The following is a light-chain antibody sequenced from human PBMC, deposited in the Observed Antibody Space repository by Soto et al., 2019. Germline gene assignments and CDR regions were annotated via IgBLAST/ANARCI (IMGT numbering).Light chain of an antibody. CDR3: QQTYIAPRT. CDR2: AAS. J-gene: IGKJ1*01. CDR1: QTISMF. V-gene: IGKV1-39*01. Sequence: DIQMTQSPSSLSASVGDRVTISCRASQTISMFLNWYQQKPGKAPNVLIYAASSLQGGVPSRFSGSGSGTDFTLTISSLQPEDFGTYYCQQTYIAPRTFGPGTKVEI.